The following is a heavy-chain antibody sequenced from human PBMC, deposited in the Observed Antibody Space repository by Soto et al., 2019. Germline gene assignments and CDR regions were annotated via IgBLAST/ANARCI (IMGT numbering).Heavy chain of an antibody. CDR1: GGTFSSYA. J-gene: IGHJ6*02. Sequence: GASVKVSCKASGGTFSSYAISWVRQAPGQGLEWMGGIIPIFGTANYAQKFQGRVTITADESTSTAYMELSSLRSEDTAVYYCARDYDFRSGYYDYGMDVWGQGTTVTVSS. V-gene: IGHV1-69*13. CDR3: ARDYDFRSGYYDYGMDV. D-gene: IGHD3-3*01. CDR2: IIPIFGTA.